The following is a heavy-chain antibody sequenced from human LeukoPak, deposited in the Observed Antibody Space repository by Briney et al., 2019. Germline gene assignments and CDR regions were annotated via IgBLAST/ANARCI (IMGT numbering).Heavy chain of an antibody. CDR2: IYPGDSDT. Sequence: GASLQISCKGSGTDFTCYWIAWVRQKPGKGLEWMGIIYPGDSDTRYSPSFQGQVTISADKSISTAYLHWNSLEASDTALYYCAKYSSSSGLSRWFDPWGQGTLVTVSS. CDR1: GTDFTCYW. D-gene: IGHD4-11*01. J-gene: IGHJ5*02. CDR3: AKYSSSSGLSRWFDP. V-gene: IGHV5-51*01.